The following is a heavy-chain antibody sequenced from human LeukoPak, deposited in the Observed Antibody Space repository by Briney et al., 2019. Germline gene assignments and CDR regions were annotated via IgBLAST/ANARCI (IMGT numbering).Heavy chain of an antibody. J-gene: IGHJ4*02. D-gene: IGHD4-17*01. CDR2: IYYSGST. V-gene: IGHV4-39*01. CDR1: GGSISSSSYY. Sequence: SETLSLTCTVSGGSISSSSYYWGWIRHPPGKGLEWIGSIYYSGSTYYNPSLKSRVTISVDTSKNQFSLKLSSVTAADTAVYSCARPPLPLVDYGDYHYFDYWGQGTLVTVSS. CDR3: ARPPLPLVDYGDYHYFDY.